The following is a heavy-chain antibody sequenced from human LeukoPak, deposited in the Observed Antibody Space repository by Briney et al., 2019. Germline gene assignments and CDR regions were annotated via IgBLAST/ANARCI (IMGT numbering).Heavy chain of an antibody. D-gene: IGHD5-24*01. Sequence: SETLSLTCSVSGGSINSDYWNWIRQPPGKGLEWIGYIYHSGSTNYNPSLKSRVTISIDKSKKQFSLKLISVTAADTAIYYCARVGGMTTINNAAFDIWGQGTWSPSLQ. CDR2: IYHSGST. J-gene: IGHJ3*02. CDR1: GGSINSDY. V-gene: IGHV4-59*01. CDR3: ARVGGMTTINNAAFDI.